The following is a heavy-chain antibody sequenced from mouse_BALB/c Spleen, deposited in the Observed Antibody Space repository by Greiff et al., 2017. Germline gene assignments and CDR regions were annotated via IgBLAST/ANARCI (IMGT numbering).Heavy chain of an antibody. Sequence: EVKLVESGGGLVKPGGSLKLSCAASGFTFSSYTMSWVRQTPEKRLEWVATISSGGSYTYYPDSVKGRFTISRDNAKNTLYLQMSSLKSEDTAMYYCTRDGRIGGFAYWGQGTLVTVSA. CDR1: GFTFSSYT. CDR2: ISSGGSYT. CDR3: TRDGRIGGFAY. J-gene: IGHJ3*01. V-gene: IGHV5-6-4*01.